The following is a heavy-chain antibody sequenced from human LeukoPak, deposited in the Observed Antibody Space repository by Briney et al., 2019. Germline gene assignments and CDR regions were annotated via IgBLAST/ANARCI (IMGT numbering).Heavy chain of an antibody. J-gene: IGHJ4*02. Sequence: GGSLRLSCAASGFTFDDYAMHWVRQAPGKGLEWVSLISGDGSNTYYADSVKGRSTISRDNSKNSLYLQMNSLRIEDTAFYYCAKDRKDWGLFDYWGQGTLVTVSS. CDR1: GFTFDDYA. CDR2: ISGDGSNT. D-gene: IGHD7-27*01. CDR3: AKDRKDWGLFDY. V-gene: IGHV3-43*02.